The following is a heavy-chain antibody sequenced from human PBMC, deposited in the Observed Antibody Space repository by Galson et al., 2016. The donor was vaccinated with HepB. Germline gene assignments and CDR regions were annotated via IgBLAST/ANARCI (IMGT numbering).Heavy chain of an antibody. V-gene: IGHV3-30*18. CDR3: AKEQYTSRWYAEYYFDY. Sequence: SLRLSCAASGSTFSSYGMHWVRQAPGKGLEWVAVISYDGSNKYYADSVKGRFTISRDKSKNTLYLQMSSLRAEDTAVYYCAKEQYTSRWYAEYYFDYWGQGTLVTVSS. J-gene: IGHJ4*02. CDR1: GSTFSSYG. D-gene: IGHD6-13*01. CDR2: ISYDGSNK.